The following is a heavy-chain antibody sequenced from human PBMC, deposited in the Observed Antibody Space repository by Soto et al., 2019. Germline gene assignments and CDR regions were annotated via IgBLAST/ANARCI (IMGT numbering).Heavy chain of an antibody. CDR1: GYRFTSYG. D-gene: IGHD3-22*01. CDR2: ISAYDDNT. V-gene: IGHV1-18*01. CDR3: ARGGYYDSSGSRNYHYYGMNV. Sequence: GASVKVSCKASGYRFTSYGISWVRQAPGQGLERLGWISAYDDNTKYAQTLQGRVSMSTDTSTNTAYMELRSLRSDDTAMYYCARGGYYDSSGSRNYHYYGMNVWGQGTTVTVSS. J-gene: IGHJ6*02.